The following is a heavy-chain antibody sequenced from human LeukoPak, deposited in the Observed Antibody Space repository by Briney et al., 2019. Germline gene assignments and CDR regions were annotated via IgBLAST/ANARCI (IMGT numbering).Heavy chain of an antibody. CDR3: ARGDSYYDSSDFDY. V-gene: IGHV3-21*01. Sequence: NPGGSLRLSCAASGFTFSSYSMNWVRQAPGKGLEWVSSISSSSSYTYYADSVKGRFTISRDNAKNSLYLQMNSLRAEDTAVYYCARGDSYYDSSDFDYWGQGTLVTVSS. CDR1: GFTFSSYS. J-gene: IGHJ4*02. CDR2: ISSSSSYT. D-gene: IGHD3-22*01.